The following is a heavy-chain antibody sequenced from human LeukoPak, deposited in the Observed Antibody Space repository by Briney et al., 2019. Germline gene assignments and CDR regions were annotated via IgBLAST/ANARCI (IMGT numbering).Heavy chain of an antibody. CDR1: GFSLSTSGVG. CDR2: IYWNDDK. CDR3: AHRRQGVGASEFDY. D-gene: IGHD1-26*01. J-gene: IGHJ4*02. V-gene: IGHV2-5*01. Sequence: SGPTLVKPTQTLTLTCTFSGFSLSTSGVGVGWIRQPPGKALEWLALIYWNDDKRYSPSLKSRLTITKDTSKNQVALTMTNMDPVDTATYYCAHRRQGVGASEFDYWGQGTLVTVSS.